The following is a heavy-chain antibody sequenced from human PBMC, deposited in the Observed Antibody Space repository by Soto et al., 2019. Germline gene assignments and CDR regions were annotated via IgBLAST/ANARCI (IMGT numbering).Heavy chain of an antibody. CDR2: IYYTGST. CDR3: ARAARGYGSGSYLYYFDY. Sequence: SETLSLTCSFSGGSINNYYWSWIRQPPGKGLEWIGYIYYTGSTNYNPSLKSRVTISVDTSKNQFSLKLSSVTAADTAVYYCARAARGYGSGSYLYYFDYWGQGTLVTVSS. CDR1: GGSINNYY. D-gene: IGHD3-10*01. V-gene: IGHV4-59*08. J-gene: IGHJ4*02.